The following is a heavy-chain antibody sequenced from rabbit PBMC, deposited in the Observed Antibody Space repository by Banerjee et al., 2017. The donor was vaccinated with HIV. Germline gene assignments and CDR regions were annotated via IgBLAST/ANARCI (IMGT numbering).Heavy chain of an antibody. CDR3: ARGGVASTGYTYAFDP. V-gene: IGHV1S40*01. CDR1: GFSFNGNYH. D-gene: IGHD1-1*01. J-gene: IGHJ2*01. Sequence: QSLEESGGDLVKPGASLTLTCTASGFSFNGNYHMCWVRQAPGKGLEWIACIDAGSSGSTYYANWAKGRFTFSKTSSTTVTLQMTGLTAADTATYFCARGGVASTGYTYAFDPWGQGTLVTVS. CDR2: IDAGSSGST.